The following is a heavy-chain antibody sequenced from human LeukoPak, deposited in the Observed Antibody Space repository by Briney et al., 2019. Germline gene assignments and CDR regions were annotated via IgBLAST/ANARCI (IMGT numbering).Heavy chain of an antibody. CDR2: IWYDGSNK. Sequence: PGRSLRLSCAASGFTFSSYGMHWVRQAPGKGLEWVAVIWYDGSNKYYADSVKGRSTISRDNSKNTLYLQMNSLRAEDTAVYYCARDHYKGYDSSGYSPHYWGQGTLVTVSS. J-gene: IGHJ4*02. CDR1: GFTFSSYG. D-gene: IGHD3-22*01. CDR3: ARDHYKGYDSSGYSPHY. V-gene: IGHV3-33*01.